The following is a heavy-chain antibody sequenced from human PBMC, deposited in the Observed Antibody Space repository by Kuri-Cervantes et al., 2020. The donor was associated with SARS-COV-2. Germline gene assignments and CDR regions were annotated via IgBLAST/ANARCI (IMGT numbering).Heavy chain of an antibody. D-gene: IGHD3-10*01. CDR3: ARDGGGNEFHYFYYGMDV. V-gene: IGHV3-48*01. Sequence: GGSLRLSCAASGFTFSSYSMNWVRQAPGKGLEWVSYISSSSNTIYYADSVKGRFTISIDNYKNTVYLQMNSLRVEDTAVYYCARDGGGNEFHYFYYGMDVWGQGTVVTVSS. CDR1: GFTFSSYS. J-gene: IGHJ3*01. CDR2: ISSSSNTI.